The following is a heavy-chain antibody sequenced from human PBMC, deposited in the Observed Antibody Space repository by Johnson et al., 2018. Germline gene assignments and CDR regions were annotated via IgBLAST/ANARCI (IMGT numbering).Heavy chain of an antibody. CDR3: TTVDIVVVVADPII. J-gene: IGHJ3*02. D-gene: IGHD2-15*01. CDR1: GFTFSNAW. CDR2: LKSKTDGGTT. Sequence: VQLVQSGGGLVKXGGSXRLXCAASGFTFSNAWMNWVRQAPGKGLEWVGRLKSKTDGGTTDYAAPVKGRFTISRDDSKNTLYLQMNSLKTEDTAVYYCTTVDIVVVVADPIIWGQGTMVTVSS. V-gene: IGHV3-15*07.